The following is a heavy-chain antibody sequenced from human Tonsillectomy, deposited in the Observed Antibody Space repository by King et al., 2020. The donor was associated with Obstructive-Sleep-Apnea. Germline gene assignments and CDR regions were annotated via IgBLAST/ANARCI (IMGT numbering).Heavy chain of an antibody. V-gene: IGHV3-30*18. Sequence: VQLVESGGGEVQPGRSLRLSCAASGFTFNRYDMHWVRQAPGKGLEWVAVISFDGGNKYYADSVKGRFSISRDSSKNTMDLQMNSLRADDTAVYYCAKDLTAGYRDYYGMTVWGQGTTVTVSS. CDR2: ISFDGGNK. CDR1: GFTFNRYD. D-gene: IGHD3-16*02. J-gene: IGHJ6*02. CDR3: AKDLTAGYRDYYGMTV.